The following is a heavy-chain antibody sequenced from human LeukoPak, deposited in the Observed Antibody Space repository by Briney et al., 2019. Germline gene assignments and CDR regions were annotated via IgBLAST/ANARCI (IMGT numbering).Heavy chain of an antibody. J-gene: IGHJ3*02. Sequence: SQTLSLTCTVSGGSISSGGYYWSWIRQHPGKGLEWIGYIYYSGSTYYNPSLKSRVTITIDTSKNQSSLKLSSVTAADTAVYYCARGLYYYDSSGWAFDIWGQGTMVTVSS. CDR3: ARGLYYYDSSGWAFDI. D-gene: IGHD3-22*01. CDR1: GGSISSGGYY. CDR2: IYYSGST. V-gene: IGHV4-31*03.